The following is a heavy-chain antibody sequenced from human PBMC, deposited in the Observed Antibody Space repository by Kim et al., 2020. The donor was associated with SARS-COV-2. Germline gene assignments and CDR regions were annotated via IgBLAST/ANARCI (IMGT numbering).Heavy chain of an antibody. V-gene: IGHV3-30*02. D-gene: IGHD3-3*01. CDR3: AKDRALRFSYYFYGMDV. J-gene: IGHJ6*02. Sequence: GKGRLTISRDNYKNTVFLQRNSLKPEDTAVYYCAKDRALRFSYYFYGMDVWGQGTTVTVSS.